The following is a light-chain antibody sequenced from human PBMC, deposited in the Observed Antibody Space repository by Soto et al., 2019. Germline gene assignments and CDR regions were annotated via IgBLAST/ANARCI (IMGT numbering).Light chain of an antibody. V-gene: IGKV3-20*01. CDR3: QQYGSSRT. CDR2: GAS. CDR1: QSVSSSY. J-gene: IGKJ1*01. Sequence: EIVLTQSPGTLSLSPGERATLSCRASQSVSSSYLAWYQQKPGQAPGLLIYGASSRATGIPDRFRGSGSGTDFTLTISRLEPEDFAVYFCQQYGSSRTFGQGTKVEIK.